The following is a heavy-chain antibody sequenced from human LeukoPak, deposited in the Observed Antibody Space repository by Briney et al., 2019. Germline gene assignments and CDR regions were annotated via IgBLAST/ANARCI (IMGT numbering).Heavy chain of an antibody. Sequence: SETLSLTCTVSGGSISSYYWSWIRQPPGKGLEWIGYIYYSRSNNYNPSLKSRVTISVDTSKNQFSLKLSSVTAADTAVYYCAGHPEYSSSSWGQGTLVTVSS. CDR3: AGHPEYSSSS. J-gene: IGHJ4*02. D-gene: IGHD6-6*01. CDR2: IYYSRSN. V-gene: IGHV4-59*01. CDR1: GGSISSYY.